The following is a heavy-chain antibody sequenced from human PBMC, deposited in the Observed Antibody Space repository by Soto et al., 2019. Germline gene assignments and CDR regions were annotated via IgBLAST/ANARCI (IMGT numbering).Heavy chain of an antibody. CDR2: IRSKSYGGTT. Sequence: EVQLVESGGGLVKPGRSLRLSCTASGFTFGDYAMCWFRQAPGKGLEWVGFIRSKSYGGTTEYAASVKGRFTISRDDSKSIAYLQMHSLKTEDTAVYYCTRDGYSYGHYYGLDVWGQGTTVTVSS. CDR3: TRDGYSYGHYYGLDV. J-gene: IGHJ6*02. D-gene: IGHD5-18*01. CDR1: GFTFGDYA. V-gene: IGHV3-49*05.